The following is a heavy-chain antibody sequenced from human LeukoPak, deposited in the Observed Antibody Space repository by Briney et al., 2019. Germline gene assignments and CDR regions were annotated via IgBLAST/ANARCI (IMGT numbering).Heavy chain of an antibody. CDR2: IYSVGST. Sequence: GGSLRLSCAASGFTVSSNYMSWVRQAPGKGLEWVSVIYSVGSTYYADSVKGGFTISRDNSKNTLYLQMNSLRAEDTAVYYCARVYKWLVLTFYYYYMDVWGKGTTVTVSS. CDR1: GFTVSSNY. CDR3: ARVYKWLVLTFYYYYMDV. J-gene: IGHJ6*03. D-gene: IGHD6-19*01. V-gene: IGHV3-53*01.